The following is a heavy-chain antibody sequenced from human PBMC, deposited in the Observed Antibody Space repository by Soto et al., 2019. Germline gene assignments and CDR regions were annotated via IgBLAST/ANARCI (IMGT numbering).Heavy chain of an antibody. CDR3: SSSFEARPGYYYYGTDV. D-gene: IGHD6-6*01. V-gene: IGHV4-34*01. Sequence: PSETLSLTCAVYGGSFSDYYWSWIRQPPGKGLEWIGEINHSGSTNYTPSLKRRVTMSIDTSKNQISLGLSSVTAADTAVYYCSSSFEARPGYYYYGTDVWGQGTTVTVSS. J-gene: IGHJ6*02. CDR1: GGSFSDYY. CDR2: INHSGST.